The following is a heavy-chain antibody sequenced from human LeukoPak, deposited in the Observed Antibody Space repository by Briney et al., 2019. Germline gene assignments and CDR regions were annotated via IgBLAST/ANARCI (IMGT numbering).Heavy chain of an antibody. CDR3: AKVRAEGVWYFDL. V-gene: IGHV3-23*01. CDR1: GFTFSSYE. D-gene: IGHD3-16*01. CDR2: ISDRGVAT. J-gene: IGHJ2*01. Sequence: PGGSLRLSCAASGFTFSSYEMNWVRQAPGKGLEGVSGISDRGVATYYADSVKGRFTISRDNSKNTLYLQMNSLRAEDTAVYYCAKVRAEGVWYFDLWGRGTLVTVSS.